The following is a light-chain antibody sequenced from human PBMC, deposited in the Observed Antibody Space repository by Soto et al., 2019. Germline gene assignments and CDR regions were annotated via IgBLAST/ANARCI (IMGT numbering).Light chain of an antibody. J-gene: IGKJ1*01. V-gene: IGKV1-39*01. CDR2: GAY. CDR1: QSINTY. CDR3: QESYSTWT. Sequence: DIQMTQSPSSLSASVGDGVTITCRASQSINTYFNWYRQKPGRAPDLLIYGAYTLHSGVPSRFSGGGSGTHFTLHISGLQPEDFATYCCQESYSTWTFGPGAKVE.